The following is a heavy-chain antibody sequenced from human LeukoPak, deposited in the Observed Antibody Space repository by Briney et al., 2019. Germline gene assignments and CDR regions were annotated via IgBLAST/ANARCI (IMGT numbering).Heavy chain of an antibody. Sequence: PGGSLRLSCAASGFTFSSYEMNWVRQAPGKGLEWVSYISSSSSTIYYADSVKGRFTISRDNAKNSLYLQMNSLRAEDTAVYCCARDCSAYNWNDGFDYWGQGTLVTVSS. CDR3: ARDCSAYNWNDGFDY. CDR1: GFTFSSYE. D-gene: IGHD1-1*01. CDR2: ISSSSSTI. J-gene: IGHJ4*02. V-gene: IGHV3-48*01.